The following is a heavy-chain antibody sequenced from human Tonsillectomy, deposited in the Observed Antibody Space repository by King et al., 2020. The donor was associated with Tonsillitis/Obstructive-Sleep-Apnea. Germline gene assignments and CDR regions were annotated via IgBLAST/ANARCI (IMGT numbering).Heavy chain of an antibody. J-gene: IGHJ2*01. CDR2: IYYSGSP. CDR3: ARQGVWGFYWYFDL. CDR1: AGSISSYY. Sequence: QLQESGPGLVKPSETLSLTCTVSAGSISSYYWSWIRQPPGKGLEWIGHIYYSGSPNYNPSLQSRVTISVDTSKNQFSLQVNSLTAADTAAYYCARQGVWGFYWYFDLCGRGTLVTVSS. V-gene: IGHV4-59*08. D-gene: IGHD7-27*01.